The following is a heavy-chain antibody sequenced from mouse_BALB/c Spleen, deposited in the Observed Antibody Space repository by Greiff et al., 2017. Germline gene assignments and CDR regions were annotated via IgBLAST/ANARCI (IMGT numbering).Heavy chain of an antibody. D-gene: IGHD1-1*01. V-gene: IGHV1-18*01. CDR3: ARGDYYGSSYGGAWFAY. CDR1: GYTFTEYT. Sequence: DVQLQESGPELVKPGASVKISCKTSGYTFTEYTMHWVKQSHGKSLEWIGGINPNNGGTSYNQKFKGKATLTVDKSSSTAYMELRSLTSEDSAVYYCARGDYYGSSYGGAWFAYWGQGTLVTVSA. J-gene: IGHJ3*01. CDR2: INPNNGGT.